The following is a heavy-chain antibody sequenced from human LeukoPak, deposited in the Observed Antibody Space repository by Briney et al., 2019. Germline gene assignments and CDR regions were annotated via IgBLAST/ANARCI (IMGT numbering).Heavy chain of an antibody. CDR2: IKSDGSGT. V-gene: IGHV3-74*01. CDR3: TRSGNHAFDY. Sequence: GGSLRLSCAASEFTFSTYWMHWVRQAPGKGLVWVSRIKSDGSGTIYADSVKGQFTISRDNAKNTLYLQMNSLRVEDTAVYYCTRSGNHAFDYWGQGTLVTVSS. D-gene: IGHD3-3*01. CDR1: EFTFSTYW. J-gene: IGHJ4*02.